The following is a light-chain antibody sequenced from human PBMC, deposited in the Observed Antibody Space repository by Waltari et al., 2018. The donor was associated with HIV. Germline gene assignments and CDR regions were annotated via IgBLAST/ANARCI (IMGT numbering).Light chain of an antibody. CDR1: SHNVGNQA. CDR2: RNN. Sequence: QAGLTQPPSVSKDLRQTATLTCTGNSHNVGNQAPPWFQHHQGHPPKLLSYRNNNRPSGISERFSASRSRNTASLTITGLQPEDEADYYCSAWDSSLGAWVFGGGTKLTVL. V-gene: IGLV10-54*04. J-gene: IGLJ3*02. CDR3: SAWDSSLGAWV.